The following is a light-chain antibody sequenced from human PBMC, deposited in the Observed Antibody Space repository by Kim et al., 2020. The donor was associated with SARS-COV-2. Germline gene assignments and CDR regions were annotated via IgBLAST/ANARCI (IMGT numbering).Light chain of an antibody. V-gene: IGKV3-20*01. CDR2: GAS. J-gene: IGKJ5*01. CDR3: QKFGGSPPLT. Sequence: EIVLTQSPGTLSSSPGETATFSCRASESVDSSKLAWYQQKPGQAPRLLIFGASSRATGIPDRFSGSGSGTDFTLTISRLEPEDFAVYYCQKFGGSPPLTFGQGTRLESK. CDR1: ESVDSSK.